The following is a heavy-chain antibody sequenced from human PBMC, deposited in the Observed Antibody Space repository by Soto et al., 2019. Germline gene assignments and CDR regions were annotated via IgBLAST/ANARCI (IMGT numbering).Heavy chain of an antibody. CDR1: GGTFSSYT. V-gene: IGHV1-69*08. J-gene: IGHJ5*02. D-gene: IGHD6-13*01. CDR3: ARDPLVAAAGTNWFAP. Sequence: QVQLVQSGAEVKKPGSSVKVSCKASGGTFSSYTISWVRQAPGQGLEWMGRIIPILGIANYAQKFQGRVTITADKSTSTAYMELSSLRAEDTAVYYCARDPLVAAAGTNWFAPWGQGTLVTVSS. CDR2: IIPILGIA.